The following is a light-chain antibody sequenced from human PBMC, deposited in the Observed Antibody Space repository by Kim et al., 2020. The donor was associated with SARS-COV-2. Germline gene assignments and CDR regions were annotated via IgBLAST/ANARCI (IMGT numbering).Light chain of an antibody. CDR2: DAS. J-gene: IGKJ4*01. CDR3: QQRSDWPSLT. Sequence: ERTTISSRASQSISSYLAWYQQKPGQAPRLLIYDASNRATGIPARFSSSGSGTDFTLTISSLVPEDFAVYYCQQRSDWPSLTFGEGTKVDIK. V-gene: IGKV3-11*01. CDR1: QSISSY.